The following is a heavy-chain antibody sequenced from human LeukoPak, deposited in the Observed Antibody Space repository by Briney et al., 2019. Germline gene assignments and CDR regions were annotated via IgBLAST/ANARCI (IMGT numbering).Heavy chain of an antibody. D-gene: IGHD3-10*01. CDR3: AKDSYYYGSGSYDP. J-gene: IGHJ5*02. Sequence: GGSLRLFCAASGFTFSDYYMSWIRQAPGKGLEWVSYISSSGSTIYYADSVKGRFTISRDNAKNSLYLQMNSLRAEDTAVYYCAKDSYYYGSGSYDPWGQGTLVTVSS. V-gene: IGHV3-11*01. CDR2: ISSSGSTI. CDR1: GFTFSDYY.